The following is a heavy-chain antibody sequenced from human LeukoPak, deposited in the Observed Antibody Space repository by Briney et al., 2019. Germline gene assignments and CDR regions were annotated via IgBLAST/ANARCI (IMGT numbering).Heavy chain of an antibody. J-gene: IGHJ4*02. CDR3: ARGIQLWLGARLDY. D-gene: IGHD5-18*01. CDR1: GFTFSSYG. V-gene: IGHV3-30*02. CDR2: IRYDGSNK. Sequence: GGSLRLSCAASGFTFSSYGMHWVRQAPGKGLEWVAFIRYDGSNKYYADSVKGRFTISRDNSKNTLYLQMNSLRAEDTAVYYCARGIQLWLGARLDYWGQGTLVTVSS.